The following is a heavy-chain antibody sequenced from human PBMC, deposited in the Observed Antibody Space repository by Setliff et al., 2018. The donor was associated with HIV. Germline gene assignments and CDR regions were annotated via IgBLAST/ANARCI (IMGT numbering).Heavy chain of an antibody. CDR1: GGSISSSSYY. CDR3: ATSRVVVLRFDP. V-gene: IGHV4-39*07. D-gene: IGHD3-22*01. J-gene: IGHJ5*02. Sequence: CTVSGGSISSSSYYWGWIRQPPGKGLEWIGSIYYSGSTYYNPSLKSRVTISVDTSKNQFSLKLYSVTAADTAVYYCATSRVVVLRFDPWGQGTLVTVS. CDR2: IYYSGST.